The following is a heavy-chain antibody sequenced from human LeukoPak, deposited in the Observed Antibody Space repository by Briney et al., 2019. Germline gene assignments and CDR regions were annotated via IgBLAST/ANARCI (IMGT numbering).Heavy chain of an antibody. Sequence: PGRSLRLSCAASGFTFSSYAMHWVRQAPGKGLEWVAVISYDGSNKYYADSVKGRFTISRDNSKNALYLQMNSLRAEDTAVYDCAREGFGELTDYYFDYWGQGTLVTVSS. CDR1: GFTFSSYA. CDR2: ISYDGSNK. CDR3: AREGFGELTDYYFDY. D-gene: IGHD3-10*01. J-gene: IGHJ4*02. V-gene: IGHV3-30*04.